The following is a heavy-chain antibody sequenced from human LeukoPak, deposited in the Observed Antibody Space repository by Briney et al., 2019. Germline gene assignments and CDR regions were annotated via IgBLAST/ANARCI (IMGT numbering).Heavy chain of an antibody. Sequence: ASVKVSCKASGYTLTGYYMHWVRQAPGQGLEWMGRINPNSGGTNYAQKFQGRVTMTRDTSISTVYMELSRLRSDDTAVYYCAGVGYYESSGYYEYWGQGTLVTVSS. V-gene: IGHV1-2*06. CDR3: AGVGYYESSGYYEY. CDR1: GYTLTGYY. D-gene: IGHD3-22*01. J-gene: IGHJ4*02. CDR2: INPNSGGT.